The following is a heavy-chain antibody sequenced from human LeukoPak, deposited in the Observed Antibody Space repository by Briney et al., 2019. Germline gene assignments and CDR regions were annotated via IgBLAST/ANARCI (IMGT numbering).Heavy chain of an antibody. CDR1: GGSISSHY. Sequence: PPETLSLTCTVSGGSISSHYWSWIRQPPGKGLEWIGYIYYSGSTNYNPSLKSRVTISVDTSKNQFSLKLSSVTAADTAVYYCARDSGWHLDYWGQGTLVTVSS. V-gene: IGHV4-59*11. CDR3: ARDSGWHLDY. CDR2: IYYSGST. D-gene: IGHD6-19*01. J-gene: IGHJ4*02.